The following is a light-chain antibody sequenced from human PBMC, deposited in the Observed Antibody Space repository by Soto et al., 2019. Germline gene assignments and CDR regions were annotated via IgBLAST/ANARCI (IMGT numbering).Light chain of an antibody. CDR2: AAS. J-gene: IGKJ5*01. CDR3: QQSYSPPSIT. CDR1: QNINRF. V-gene: IGKV1-39*01. Sequence: DIQMTQSPSSLSAFVGDRVTITCRASQNINRFLNWYQQKPGKAPKVLIYAASILQSGVPSRFSGSASGTDFTLTINNLQPEDFATYYCQQSYSPPSITFGQGTRLEIK.